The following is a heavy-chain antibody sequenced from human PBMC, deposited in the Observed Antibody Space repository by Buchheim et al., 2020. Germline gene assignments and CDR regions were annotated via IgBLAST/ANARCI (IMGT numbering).Heavy chain of an antibody. D-gene: IGHD3-3*02. CDR1: GFSFSTNA. V-gene: IGHV3-23*01. CDR3: AKDLHFWSAMDY. CDR2: IGGDGRS. Sequence: DVQLLQSGGGLVQPGGSLRLSCAASGFSFSTNAMSWVRQAPGRGLEWVSGIGGDGRSHYADSVQGRFTISRDSSKDTLDLQMNGLRVEDTATYYCAKDLHFWSAMDYWGQGAL. J-gene: IGHJ4*02.